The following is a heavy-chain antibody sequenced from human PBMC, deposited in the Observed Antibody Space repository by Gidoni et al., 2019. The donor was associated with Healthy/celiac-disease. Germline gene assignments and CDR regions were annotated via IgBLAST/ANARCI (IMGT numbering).Heavy chain of an antibody. J-gene: IGHJ4*02. Sequence: QLQLQESGPGLVKPSETLSLTCTVSGGSISSSSYYWGWIRQPPGKGLEWIGSIYYSGSTYYNPSLKSRVTISVDTSKNQFSLKLSSVTAADTAVYYCFGGFLEWSDYFDYWGQGTLVTVSS. V-gene: IGHV4-39*01. CDR1: GGSISSSSYY. CDR2: IYYSGST. CDR3: FGGFLEWSDYFDY. D-gene: IGHD3-3*01.